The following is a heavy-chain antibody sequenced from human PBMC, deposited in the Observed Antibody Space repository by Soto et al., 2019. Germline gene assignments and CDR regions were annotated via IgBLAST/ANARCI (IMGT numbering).Heavy chain of an antibody. CDR3: ARTLRTVVLKFDX. CDR1: GGSINTAAYY. Sequence: PSETLSLTCNVTGGSINTAAYYWSWIRQVPGKGLELIGYIFYSGSAYYNPSLTSRASISVDRSKKQFSLKVKSVTAADTAVYYCARTLRTVVLKFDXWGQGTLVTVSX. CDR2: IFYSGSA. J-gene: IGHJ4*02. D-gene: IGHD2-15*01. V-gene: IGHV4-31*03.